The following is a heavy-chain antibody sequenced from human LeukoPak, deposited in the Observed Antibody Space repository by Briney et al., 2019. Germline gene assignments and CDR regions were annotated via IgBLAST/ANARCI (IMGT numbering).Heavy chain of an antibody. J-gene: IGHJ4*02. CDR2: IYINGGT. V-gene: IGHV4-61*02. CDR1: GDSISSGSYY. D-gene: IGHD1-1*01. CDR3: ARDGNDYGDY. Sequence: PSQTLSLTCTVSGDSISSGSYYWSWIRQPAGKGLEWIGRIYINGGTNYNPSLKSRVTISVDTSRNQFSLKLSSVTAADTAVHYCARDGNDYGDYWGQGTLVTVSS.